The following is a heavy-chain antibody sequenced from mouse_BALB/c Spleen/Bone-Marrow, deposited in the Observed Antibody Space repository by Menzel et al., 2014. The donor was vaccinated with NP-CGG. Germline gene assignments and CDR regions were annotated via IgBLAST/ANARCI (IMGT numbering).Heavy chain of an antibody. Sequence: DVKLVESGGGLVQPGGSLRLSCATYGFTSTDYYMSWVRQPPGKALEWLGFIRNKANGYTTEYSASVKGRFTISRDNSQSILYLQMNTLRAEDSATYYCARDDYGRGYWGQGTTLTVSS. D-gene: IGHD1-1*01. CDR1: GFTSTDYY. CDR2: IRNKANGYTT. V-gene: IGHV7-3*02. CDR3: ARDDYGRGY. J-gene: IGHJ2*01.